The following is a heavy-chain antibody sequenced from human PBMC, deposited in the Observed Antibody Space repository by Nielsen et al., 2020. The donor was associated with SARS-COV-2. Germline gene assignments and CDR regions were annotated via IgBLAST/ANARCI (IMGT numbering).Heavy chain of an antibody. D-gene: IGHD4-23*01. CDR2: INPSVGIT. CDR1: GYTFTSYY. J-gene: IGHJ6*02. V-gene: IGHV1-46*01. CDR3: ARDGCTVVTFGTCCYGMDV. Sequence: ASVKVSCKASGYTFTSYYMHWVRQSPGQGLEWMGIINPSVGITSYAQKFQGRVTMTRDTSTSTVYMELSSLRSEDTAVYYCARDGCTVVTFGTCCYGMDVWGQGTTVTVSS.